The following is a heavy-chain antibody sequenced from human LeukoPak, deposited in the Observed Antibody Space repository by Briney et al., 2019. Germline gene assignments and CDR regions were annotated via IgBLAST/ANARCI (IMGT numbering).Heavy chain of an antibody. CDR3: ARHASTYYFDTNGYYYFDY. CDR1: GGSFSGYY. CDR2: INHSGST. Sequence: PSETLSLTCAVYGGSFSGYYWSWIRQPPGKGLEWIGEINHSGSTNYNPSLKSRVTISVDTSKNQFSLKLSSVTAADTAVYYCARHASTYYFDTNGYYYFDYWGQGTLVTVSS. D-gene: IGHD3-22*01. J-gene: IGHJ4*02. V-gene: IGHV4-34*01.